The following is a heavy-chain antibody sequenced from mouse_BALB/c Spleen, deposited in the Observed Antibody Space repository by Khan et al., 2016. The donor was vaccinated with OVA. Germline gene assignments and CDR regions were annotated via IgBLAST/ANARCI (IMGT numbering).Heavy chain of an antibody. CDR2: INYSGST. Sequence: EVQLQESGPSLVKPSQTLSLTCSVTGDSITSGYWNWIRKFPGNKLEYMGYINYSGSTYYNPSLQSRISITRDTSKNQYYLQLNSVTTEDTATYXCASNYYGSTYWYFDVWGAGTTVTVSS. V-gene: IGHV3-8*02. J-gene: IGHJ1*01. CDR1: GDSITSGY. D-gene: IGHD1-1*01. CDR3: ASNYYGSTYWYFDV.